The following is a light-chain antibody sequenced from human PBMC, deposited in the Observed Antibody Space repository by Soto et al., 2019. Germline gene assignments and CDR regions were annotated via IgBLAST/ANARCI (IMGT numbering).Light chain of an antibody. CDR2: GAS. CDR1: QSVSSNF. Sequence: EIVLTQSPGTLSLSPGERATLSCRASQSVSSNFLAWYQQKPGQAPRLLIYGASSSATGIPVRFSGSGSGTDFTVTISRLEPEDLTVYYCQQYGTSPVTFGGRTKVEIK. V-gene: IGKV3-20*01. J-gene: IGKJ4*01. CDR3: QQYGTSPVT.